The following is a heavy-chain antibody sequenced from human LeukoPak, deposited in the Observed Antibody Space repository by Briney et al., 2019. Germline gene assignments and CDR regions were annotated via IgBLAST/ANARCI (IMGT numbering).Heavy chain of an antibody. V-gene: IGHV3-7*01. D-gene: IGHD2-21*02. CDR3: ARDPRSKGGDWGDFDY. CDR1: GFTFSTYW. Sequence: SGGSLRLSCAASGFTFSTYWMSWVRQAPGKGLEWVANIKEDGSGKYYVDSVKGRFTISRDNAKNSLYLQMNSLRAEDTAVYYCARDPRSKGGDWGDFDYWGQGTLVTVSS. J-gene: IGHJ4*02. CDR2: IKEDGSGK.